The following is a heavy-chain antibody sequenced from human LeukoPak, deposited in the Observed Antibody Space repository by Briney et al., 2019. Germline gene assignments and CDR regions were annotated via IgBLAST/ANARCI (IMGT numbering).Heavy chain of an antibody. V-gene: IGHV3-7*03. CDR3: AKGGAIFGVVIHWFDP. CDR2: IKEDGSEK. CDR1: GFTFRKHW. Sequence: PGESLRLSCAADGFTFRKHWMSWVRQAMGKGLECVAKIKEDGSEKHYVDSVKGRFTISRDNTKNSLYLQMNSLRVEDTAVYYCAKGGAIFGVVIHWFDPWGQGTLVIVSS. D-gene: IGHD3-3*01. J-gene: IGHJ5*02.